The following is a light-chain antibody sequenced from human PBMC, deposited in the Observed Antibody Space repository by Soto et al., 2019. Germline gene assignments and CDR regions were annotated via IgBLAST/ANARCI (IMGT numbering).Light chain of an antibody. CDR2: GAS. J-gene: IGKJ4*01. Sequence: DIQMTQSPSAVSASVGDRVAITWRAIQGISNYLAWFQQKPGKVPKRLIYGASSLQSGVPSRFSGTGSGTEFTLTISSLQPEDFATYYCQQLNSYLSLTFGGGTKVDIK. CDR3: QQLNSYLSLT. V-gene: IGKV1-17*03. CDR1: QGISNY.